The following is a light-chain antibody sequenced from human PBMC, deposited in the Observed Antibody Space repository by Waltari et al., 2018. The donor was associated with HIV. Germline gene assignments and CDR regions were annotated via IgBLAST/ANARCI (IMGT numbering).Light chain of an antibody. Sequence: EIVMMQSPATLSVSPGERATLSCRASQFVSSNLVWYQQNPGQAPRLLIYGASTRAPGIPDRFSGSGSGTEFTLSISSLQSEDFAVYHCQQYISWPLTFGQGTRLEIK. J-gene: IGKJ5*01. CDR3: QQYISWPLT. CDR1: QFVSSN. V-gene: IGKV3D-15*01. CDR2: GAS.